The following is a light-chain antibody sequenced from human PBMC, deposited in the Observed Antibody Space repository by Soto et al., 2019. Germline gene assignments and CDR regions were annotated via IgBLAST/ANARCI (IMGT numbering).Light chain of an antibody. CDR2: EVS. V-gene: IGLV2-8*01. J-gene: IGLJ3*02. CDR3: SSYAGTNNLGK. Sequence: QSALTQPPSASGSPGQSVTISCTGTSSDVGIYNYVSWYQQHPGKAPKLIIYEVSKRPSGVPDRFSGSKSGNTASLTVSGLQAEDEADYYCSSYAGTNNLGKFGGGTKLTVL. CDR1: SSDVGIYNY.